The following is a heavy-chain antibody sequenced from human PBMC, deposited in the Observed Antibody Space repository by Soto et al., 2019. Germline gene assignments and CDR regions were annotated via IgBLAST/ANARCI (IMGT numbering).Heavy chain of an antibody. V-gene: IGHV4-31*03. CDR3: ARGSRTLEPYFP. J-gene: IGHJ5*02. D-gene: IGHD1-1*01. Sequence: SDTLSLTCTVSGVSISSGGYYWSLIRQHPGKGLEWIGYIYYSGSTYYNPSLKSRVTISVDTSKNQFSLKLSSVTAADTAVYYCARGSRTLEPYFPWGQGTLVTVSS. CDR1: GVSISSGGYY. CDR2: IYYSGST.